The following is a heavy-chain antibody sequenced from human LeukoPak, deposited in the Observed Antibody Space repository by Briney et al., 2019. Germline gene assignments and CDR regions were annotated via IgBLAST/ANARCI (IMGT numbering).Heavy chain of an antibody. J-gene: IGHJ3*01. CDR3: ARDKGSGSYSPYAFDL. CDR2: ISSSANTK. CDR1: GFSFSSYS. V-gene: IGHV3-48*02. Sequence: GESLTRSCAASGFSFSSYSMNWVRQAPGKGLEWISYISSSANTKSYADSVEGRFTISRDFAKNSLYLQMNSLSDEDTALYYCARDKGSGSYSPYAFDLWGQGTMVTVSS. D-gene: IGHD1-26*01.